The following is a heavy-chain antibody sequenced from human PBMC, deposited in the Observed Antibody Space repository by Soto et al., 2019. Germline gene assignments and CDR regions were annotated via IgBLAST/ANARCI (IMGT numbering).Heavy chain of an antibody. J-gene: IGHJ4*02. CDR1: GVTVSDFW. V-gene: IGHV3-7*04. CDR3: ARVIRWNPHFDD. Sequence: EVQLVEYGGGLVQPGGALRLSCAASGVTVSDFWVSWVRQAPGKGLEWVANIKQDGREKYYVDSVEGRFTISRDNAKNAVYLQMNSLRDEDTAVYYCARVIRWNPHFDDWGQGTLVTVSS. D-gene: IGHD4-17*01. CDR2: IKQDGREK.